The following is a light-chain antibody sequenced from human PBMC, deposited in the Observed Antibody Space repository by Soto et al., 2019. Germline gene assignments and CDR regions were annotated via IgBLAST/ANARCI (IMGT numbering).Light chain of an antibody. Sequence: EIVMTQSPATLSVSPGERATLSCRASQSVSSNLAWYQHKPGQAPRLLIYGASTRATGIPARFSGSGSGTEFNLTISSLESEDFAVYYCQQYNNWLSTFGGGTKVEIK. V-gene: IGKV3-15*01. CDR3: QQYNNWLST. CDR1: QSVSSN. CDR2: GAS. J-gene: IGKJ4*01.